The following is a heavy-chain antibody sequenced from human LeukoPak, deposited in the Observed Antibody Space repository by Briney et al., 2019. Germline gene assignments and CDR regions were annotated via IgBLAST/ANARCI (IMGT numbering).Heavy chain of an antibody. V-gene: IGHV3-53*01. CDR3: ARERGDKDMSGGSSFDV. CDR1: GFTVSSNC. J-gene: IGHJ3*01. CDR2: ICGDGRL. D-gene: IGHD3-9*01. Sequence: PGGSLRLSCAASGFTVSSNCVTWVRQAPGKGLEWVSVICGDGRLFYADSVKGRFSVSRDNYENTIYLQLTSLRVDDTAVYFCARERGDKDMSGGSSFDVWGQGTLVTVSS.